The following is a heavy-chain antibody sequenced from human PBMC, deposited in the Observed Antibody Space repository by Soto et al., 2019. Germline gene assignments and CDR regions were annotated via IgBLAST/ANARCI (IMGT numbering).Heavy chain of an antibody. CDR1: GGTFSSYA. D-gene: IGHD6-19*01. J-gene: IGHJ6*02. CDR2: IIPIFGTA. Sequence: RASVKVSCKASGGTFSSYAISWVRQAPGQGLEWMGGIIPIFGTANYAQKFQGRVTITADESTSTAYMELSSLRSEDTAVYYCARDQIEQWPYYYYYYGMDVWGQGTTVTAP. CDR3: ARDQIEQWPYYYYYYGMDV. V-gene: IGHV1-69*13.